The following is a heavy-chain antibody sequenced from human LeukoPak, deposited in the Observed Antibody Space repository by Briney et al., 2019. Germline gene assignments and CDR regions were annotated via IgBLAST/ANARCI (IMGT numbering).Heavy chain of an antibody. V-gene: IGHV3-23*01. CDR1: GFTFSSYA. J-gene: IGHJ6*03. D-gene: IGHD3-10*01. CDR3: ARRSPYYYYYMDV. CDR2: ISGSGGST. Sequence: GGSLRLSCAASGFTFSSYAMSWVRQAPGKGLEWVSAISGSGGSTYYADSVKGRFTISSDNSKNTLYLQMNSLRAEDTAVYYCARRSPYYYYYMDVWGKGTTVTVSS.